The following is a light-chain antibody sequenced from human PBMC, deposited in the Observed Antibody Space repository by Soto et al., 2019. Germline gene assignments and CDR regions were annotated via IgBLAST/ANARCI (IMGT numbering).Light chain of an antibody. CDR2: EAS. CDR1: SSDVGTYNL. Sequence: QSALTQPASVSGSPGQSITISCTATSSDVGTYNLVSWYQQHPGKAPQLMIYEASKRPSGVSNRFSASKSGNTASLTISGLQAADEADYYCSAYAGRSTSVVFGGGTKVTVL. V-gene: IGLV2-23*01. CDR3: SAYAGRSTSVV. J-gene: IGLJ2*01.